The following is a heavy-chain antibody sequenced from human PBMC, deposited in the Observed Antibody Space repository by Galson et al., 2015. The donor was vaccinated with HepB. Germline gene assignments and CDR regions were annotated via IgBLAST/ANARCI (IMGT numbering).Heavy chain of an antibody. Sequence: SLRLSCAASGFTFSKYDMHWVRQPPGKSPEWVSVLEPAGETYYTGSVKGRFTTSRDDANNILSLQMNNLRVGDTAVYYCARATMIQGVPDSWGQGTLVTVSS. D-gene: IGHD3-10*01. CDR1: GFTFSKYD. V-gene: IGHV3-13*01. J-gene: IGHJ5*02. CDR2: LEPAGET. CDR3: ARATMIQGVPDS.